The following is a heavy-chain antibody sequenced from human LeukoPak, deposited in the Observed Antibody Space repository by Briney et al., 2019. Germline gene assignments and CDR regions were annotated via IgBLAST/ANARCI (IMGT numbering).Heavy chain of an antibody. D-gene: IGHD3-22*01. J-gene: IGHJ4*02. Sequence: PGGSLRLSCAASGFTFSTYWMHWVCQAPGKGLEWVAFIRYDGSNKYYADSVKGRFTISRDNSKNTLYLQMNSLRAEDTAVYYCAKGTYYYDSSGWRYFDYWGQGTLVTVSS. CDR1: GFTFSTYW. CDR2: IRYDGSNK. V-gene: IGHV3-30*02. CDR3: AKGTYYYDSSGWRYFDY.